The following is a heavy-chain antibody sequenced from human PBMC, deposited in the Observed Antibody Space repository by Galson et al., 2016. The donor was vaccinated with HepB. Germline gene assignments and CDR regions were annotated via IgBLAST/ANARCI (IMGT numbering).Heavy chain of an antibody. CDR1: GFSLSTSGMC. CDR2: IDWDDDK. V-gene: IGHV2-70*01. D-gene: IGHD3-22*01. CDR3: ARRIGTYYYERSADYYEY. Sequence: PALVKPTQTLTLTCTFSGFSLSTSGMCVSWIRQPPGKALEWLALIDWDDDKYYSTSLKTRLTISKDTSKNQVVLKMTNMDPVDTATYYCARRIGTYYYERSADYYEYWGQGTLVTVSS. J-gene: IGHJ1*01.